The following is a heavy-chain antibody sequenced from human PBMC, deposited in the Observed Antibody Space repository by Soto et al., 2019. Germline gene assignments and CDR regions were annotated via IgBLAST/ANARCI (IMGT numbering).Heavy chain of an antibody. CDR2: MYYGGRT. CDR3: ARGTPSPLIVRSSRGPWFDP. V-gene: IGHV4-59*08. CDR1: GGSISSYY. D-gene: IGHD2-15*01. J-gene: IGHJ5*02. Sequence: SETLSLTCTVSGGSISSYYWSWFRQPPGKGLEWIGYMYYGGRTNYNPSLKSRVTISVDTSKMQVSLKLSSVTAADTAVYFCARGTPSPLIVRSSRGPWFDPWGQGTPVTVS.